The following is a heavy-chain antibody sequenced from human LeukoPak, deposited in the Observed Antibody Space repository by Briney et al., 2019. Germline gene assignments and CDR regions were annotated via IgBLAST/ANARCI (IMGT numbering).Heavy chain of an antibody. D-gene: IGHD2-2*01. Sequence: SETLSLTCVVYDDSFSGYFWSWIRQPPGEGLEWVGEIDHTGSTNYNPSLKSRVSILVDTSKNRFSLKLNSMTAVDTAIYYCARPASPLPATSGPFPFDSWGQGTMVTVSS. CDR3: ARPASPLPATSGPFPFDS. J-gene: IGHJ3*01. CDR1: DDSFSGYF. CDR2: IDHTGST. V-gene: IGHV4-34*01.